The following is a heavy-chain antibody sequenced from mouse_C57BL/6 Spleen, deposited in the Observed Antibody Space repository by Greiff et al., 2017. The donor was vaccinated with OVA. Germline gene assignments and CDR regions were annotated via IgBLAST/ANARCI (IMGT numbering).Heavy chain of an antibody. V-gene: IGHV1-69*01. CDR2: IDPSDSYT. Sequence: VQLQQPGAELVMPGASVKLSCKASGYTFTSYWMPWVKQRPGQGLEWIGEIDPSDSYTNYNQKFKGKSTLTVDKSSSTAYMQLSSLTSEDSAVYYCARRDYGSSYGYFDVWGTGTTVTVSS. CDR1: GYTFTSYW. CDR3: ARRDYGSSYGYFDV. J-gene: IGHJ1*03. D-gene: IGHD1-1*01.